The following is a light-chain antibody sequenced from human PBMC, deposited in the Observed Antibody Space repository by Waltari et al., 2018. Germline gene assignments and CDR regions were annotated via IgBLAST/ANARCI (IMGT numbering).Light chain of an antibody. J-gene: IGLJ1*01. CDR1: NSDVDRYNY. Sequence: QSHLTHHASVAGSPGHSSTISFTETNSDVDRYNYVSWYQQHPGKAHKLMIYDVSKRPSGVSNRFSGSKSGTTASLTISGFQAEDEADYYCSSYTSSSTYVFGTGTKVTVL. CDR3: SSYTSSSTYV. CDR2: DVS. V-gene: IGLV2-14*01.